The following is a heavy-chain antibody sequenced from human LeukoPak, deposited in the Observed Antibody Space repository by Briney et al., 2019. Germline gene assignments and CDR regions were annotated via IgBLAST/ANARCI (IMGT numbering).Heavy chain of an antibody. J-gene: IGHJ4*02. Sequence: ASVKVSCKASGYTFSAYYIHWVRQAPGQGLEWMGWINPNSGGPNYAQKFQGRVTMTRDTSISTAYMELSRLRSDDTAVYYCAREDGYYGSGSYSVDYWGQGTLVTVSS. CDR3: AREDGYYGSGSYSVDY. D-gene: IGHD3-10*01. CDR2: INPNSGGP. V-gene: IGHV1-2*02. CDR1: GYTFSAYY.